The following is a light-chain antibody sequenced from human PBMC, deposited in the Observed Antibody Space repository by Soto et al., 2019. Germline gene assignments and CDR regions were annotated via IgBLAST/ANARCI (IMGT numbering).Light chain of an antibody. V-gene: IGKV2-28*01. CDR1: QSLLHSNGYNY. J-gene: IGKJ1*01. CDR2: LAS. CDR3: LQPLQAPPT. Sequence: DTVMTQSPLSLPVTPGEPASISCKSSQSLLHSNGYNYVDWYLQKPGQSPQLLISLASNRASGVPDRFSGSGSGTDFTLKISSVEAEDVGVDYCLQPLQAPPTFGQGTKVEI.